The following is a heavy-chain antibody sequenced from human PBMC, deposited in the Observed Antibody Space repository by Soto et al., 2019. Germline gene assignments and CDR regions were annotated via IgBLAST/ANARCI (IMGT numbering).Heavy chain of an antibody. CDR3: ARGGYYYDSSGYLGY. CDR1: GFTFRGDA. D-gene: IGHD3-22*01. CDR2: ISGSGEMT. J-gene: IGHJ4*02. Sequence: PGGSLRLSCAASGFTFRGDAMSWVRQAPGKGLEWVSSISGSGEMTHYAESVKGRFTISRDNSKNTLYLQLESLRADDTALYYCARGGYYYDSSGYLGYWGQGTLVTVSS. V-gene: IGHV3-23*01.